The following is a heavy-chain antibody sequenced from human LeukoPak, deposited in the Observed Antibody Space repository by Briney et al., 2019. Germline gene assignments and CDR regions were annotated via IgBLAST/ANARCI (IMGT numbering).Heavy chain of an antibody. CDR2: INHSGST. CDR1: GGSFSGYY. CDR3: ARGAVLRFLEWFTPAEYYYYGMDV. Sequence: SETLSLTCAVYGGSFSGYYWSWIRQPPGKGLEWNGEINHSGSTNYNPSLKSRVTISVDTSKNQFSLKLSSVTAADTAVYYCARGAVLRFLEWFTPAEYYYYGMDVWGQGTTVTVSS. V-gene: IGHV4-34*01. J-gene: IGHJ6*02. D-gene: IGHD3-3*01.